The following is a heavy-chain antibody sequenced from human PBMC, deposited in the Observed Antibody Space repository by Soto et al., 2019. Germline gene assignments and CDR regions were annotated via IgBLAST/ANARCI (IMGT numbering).Heavy chain of an antibody. V-gene: IGHV4-34*01. J-gene: IGHJ4*02. CDR3: ARGQPGIAVAGTPFDY. Sequence: SETLSLTCAVYGGSFSGYYWSLIRQPPGKGLEWIGEINHSGSTNYNPSLKSRVTISVDTSKNQFSLKLSSVTAADTAVYYCARGQPGIAVAGTPFDYWGQGTLVTVSS. D-gene: IGHD6-19*01. CDR1: GGSFSGYY. CDR2: INHSGST.